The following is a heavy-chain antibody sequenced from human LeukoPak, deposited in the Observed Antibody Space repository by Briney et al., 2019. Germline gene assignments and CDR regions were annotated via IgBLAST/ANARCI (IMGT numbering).Heavy chain of an antibody. CDR2: IHSDGST. J-gene: IGHJ4*02. CDR1: GGSISSYY. D-gene: IGHD6-19*01. Sequence: SETLSLTCTVSGGSISSYYWSWIRQPAGKGLEWIGRIHSDGSTNYNPSLKSRVTMSVDTSKNQFSLKLYSVTAADTAVYFCARDNGYTSGWPIDYWGQGTLVTVSS. CDR3: ARDNGYTSGWPIDY. V-gene: IGHV4-4*07.